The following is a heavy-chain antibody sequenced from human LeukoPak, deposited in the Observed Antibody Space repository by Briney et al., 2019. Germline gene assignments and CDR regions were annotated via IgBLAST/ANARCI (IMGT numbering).Heavy chain of an antibody. CDR3: ARSYGGNSVGSDY. CDR2: IYSGGST. V-gene: IGHV3-66*01. CDR1: GFTVSSNY. J-gene: IGHJ4*02. D-gene: IGHD4-23*01. Sequence: PGGSLRLSCAASGFTVSSNYMSWVRQAPGKGLEWVSVIYSGGSTYYADSVKGRFTISRDNSKNTLYLQMNSLRAEDTPVYYCARSYGGNSVGSDYWGQGTLVTVSS.